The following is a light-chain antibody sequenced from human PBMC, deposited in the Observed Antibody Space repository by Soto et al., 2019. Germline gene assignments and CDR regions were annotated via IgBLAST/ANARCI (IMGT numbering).Light chain of an antibody. J-gene: IGLJ1*01. CDR1: SSDVGCYNY. CDR2: DVS. CDR3: SAYTVSRTYV. Sequence: QSALTQPRSVSGSPGQSVTISCTGTSSDVGCYNYVSWYQQHPGKAPKLMIYDVSKRPSGVPDRFSGSKSGNTASLTISGLQAEDEADYYCSAYTVSRTYVFGTGTKLTVL. V-gene: IGLV2-11*01.